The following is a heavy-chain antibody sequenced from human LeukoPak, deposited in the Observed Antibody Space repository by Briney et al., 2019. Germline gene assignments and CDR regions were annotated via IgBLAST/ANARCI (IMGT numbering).Heavy chain of an antibody. D-gene: IGHD3-22*01. CDR3: ARGDYYDSSGYYFPRYNWFDP. V-gene: IGHV4-34*01. CDR2: INHSGST. J-gene: IGHJ5*02. CDR1: GGSFSGYY. Sequence: PSETLSLTCAVYGGSFSGYYWSWIRQPPGKGLEWIGEINHSGSTNYNPSLKSRVTISVDTSKNQFPLKLGSVTAADTAVNYCARGDYYDSSGYYFPRYNWFDPWGQGTLVTVSS.